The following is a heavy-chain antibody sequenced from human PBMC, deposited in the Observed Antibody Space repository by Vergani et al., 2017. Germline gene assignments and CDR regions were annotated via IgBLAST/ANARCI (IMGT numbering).Heavy chain of an antibody. Sequence: QVQLQESGPGLVKPSQTLSLTCTVSGGSISSGDYYWSWIRQPPGKGLEWIGYFYYSGGTYYNPSLKSRVTISVDTSKNQFSLKLSSVTAADTAVYYCARAEGAEGWLRANWFDPWGQGTLVTVSS. CDR1: GGSISSGDYY. CDR2: FYYSGGT. CDR3: ARAEGAEGWLRANWFDP. V-gene: IGHV4-30-4*08. J-gene: IGHJ5*02. D-gene: IGHD5-12*01.